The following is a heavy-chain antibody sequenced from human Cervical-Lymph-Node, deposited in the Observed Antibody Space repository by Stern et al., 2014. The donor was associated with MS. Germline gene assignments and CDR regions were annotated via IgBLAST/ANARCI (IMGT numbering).Heavy chain of an antibody. CDR3: ARLRGYNVLTGYLDY. CDR2: INPSGDST. CDR1: GYTFTNYY. J-gene: IGHJ4*02. Sequence: QVQLVQSGAEVKKPGASVKISCKASGYTFTNYYMHWVRQAPGQGLEWMGIINPSGDSTSYAQKYEVRVTMTRDTSTSTVNMELSSLTSGDTAVYYCARLRGYNVLTGYLDYWGQGTLVTVPS. D-gene: IGHD3-9*01. V-gene: IGHV1-46*01.